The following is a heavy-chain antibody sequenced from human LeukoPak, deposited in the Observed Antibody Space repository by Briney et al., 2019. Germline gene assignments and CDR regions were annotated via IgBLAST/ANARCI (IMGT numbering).Heavy chain of an antibody. CDR2: ISGSGGST. CDR1: GFTFSSYA. CDR3: AKGTYSSSSRDYFDY. V-gene: IGHV3-23*01. D-gene: IGHD6-6*01. Sequence: GGSLRLSCAASGFTFSSYAMSWVRQAPGKGLEWVSAISGSGGSTYYADSVKGRFTISRDNSKNTLYLQMNSLRAEDTAVYYCAKGTYSSSSRDYFDYWGQGTLVTVSS. J-gene: IGHJ4*02.